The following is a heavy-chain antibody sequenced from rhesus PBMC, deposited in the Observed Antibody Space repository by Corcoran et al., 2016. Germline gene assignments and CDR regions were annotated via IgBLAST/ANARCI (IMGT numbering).Heavy chain of an antibody. CDR1: GGSISGYYY. CDR2: FYGYTAST. Sequence: QVQLQQWGEGLVKPSEILSLTCAVYGGSISGYYYGSCISQPPVKGVEGIGYFYGYTASTNYNPYLNNRVNIFKETSKNQFSLKLRSVTAADTAVYYCARVNIAAALNFDYWGQGGQVTVSS. CDR3: ARVNIAAALNFDY. V-gene: IGHV4-73*01. D-gene: IGHD6-43*01. J-gene: IGHJ4*01.